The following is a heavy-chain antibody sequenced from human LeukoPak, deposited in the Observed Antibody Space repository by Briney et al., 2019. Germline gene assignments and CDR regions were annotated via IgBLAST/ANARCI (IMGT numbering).Heavy chain of an antibody. J-gene: IGHJ4*02. V-gene: IGHV3-66*02. CDR3: ARVGYYDSSGARDYYFDY. Sequence: QPGGSLRLSCAASGFTVSSNYMSWVRQAPGKGLEWVSLIYSGGSTYYAGSVRGRFTISRDNSKNTLYLQMNSLRAEDTAVYYCARVGYYDSSGARDYYFDYWGQGTLVTVSS. D-gene: IGHD3-22*01. CDR1: GFTVSSNY. CDR2: IYSGGST.